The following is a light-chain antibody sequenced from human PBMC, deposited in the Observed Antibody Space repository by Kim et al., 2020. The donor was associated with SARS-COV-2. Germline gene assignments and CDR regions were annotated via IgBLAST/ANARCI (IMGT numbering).Light chain of an antibody. J-gene: IGLJ3*02. CDR1: SGSIASKY. CDR2: QNN. V-gene: IGLV6-57*03. CDR3: QSYDVSTEV. Sequence: GETVTIACTRSSGSIASKYVQWYQQRPGSAPTTVIYQNNQRPSGVPDRFSCSIDTSSNSASLIISGLKTEDEADYYCQSYDVSTEVFGGGTKLTVL.